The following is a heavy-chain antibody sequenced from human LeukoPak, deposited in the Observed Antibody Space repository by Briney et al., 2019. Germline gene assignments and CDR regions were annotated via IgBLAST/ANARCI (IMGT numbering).Heavy chain of an antibody. J-gene: IGHJ3*01. CDR3: ASSTEGAFDF. CDR1: GFIFSNYA. V-gene: IGHV3-66*01. CDR2: IYSGGST. Sequence: PGGSLRLSCAASGFIFSNYAMSWVRQAPGQGLEWVSFIYSGGSTFYADSVKGRFTISRDTSKNTLYLQMNSLRAEDTAVFYCASSTEGAFDFWGQGTMVTVSS. D-gene: IGHD2-2*01.